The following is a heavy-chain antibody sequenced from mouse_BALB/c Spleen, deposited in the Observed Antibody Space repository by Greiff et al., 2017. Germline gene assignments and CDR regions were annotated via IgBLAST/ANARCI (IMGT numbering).Heavy chain of an antibody. Sequence: EVKLMESGGGLVQPGGSLRLSCATSGFTFTDYYMSWVRQPPGKALEWLGFIRNKANGYTTEYSASVKGRFTISRDNSQSILYLQMNTLRAEDSATYYCARDRTYYGSSWYFDVWGAGTTVTVSS. CDR1: GFTFTDYY. D-gene: IGHD1-1*01. V-gene: IGHV7-3*02. CDR3: ARDRTYYGSSWYFDV. J-gene: IGHJ1*01. CDR2: IRNKANGYTT.